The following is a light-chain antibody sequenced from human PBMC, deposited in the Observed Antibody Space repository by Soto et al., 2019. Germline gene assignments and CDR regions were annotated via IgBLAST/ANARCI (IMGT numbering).Light chain of an antibody. CDR3: QKYGSSPVT. V-gene: IGKV3D-20*01. CDR2: DAS. CDR1: QSVSSSY. Sequence: EIVLTQSPGTLSLSPGERATLSCGASQSVSSSYLAWYQQKPGLAPRLIIYDASRRASGIPDRFSGRESGTDFTLTISRLEPEDFAVYYCQKYGSSPVTFGVGTKVEIK. J-gene: IGKJ4*01.